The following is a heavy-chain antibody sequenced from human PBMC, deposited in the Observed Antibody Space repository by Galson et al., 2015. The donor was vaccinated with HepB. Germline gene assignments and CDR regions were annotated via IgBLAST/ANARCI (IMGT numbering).Heavy chain of an antibody. CDR2: IKEDGTEK. D-gene: IGHD3-22*01. J-gene: IGHJ3*02. V-gene: IGHV3-7*01. Sequence: SLRLSCAASGFTFSSYWMSWVRQAPGKGLEWVANIKEDGTEKFYVDSLKGRFTISRDNAKNSLYLQINSLRVEDTAVYYCARGDYYVSSGYYTDAFETWGQGTMVTVSS. CDR1: GFTFSSYW. CDR3: ARGDYYVSSGYYTDAFET.